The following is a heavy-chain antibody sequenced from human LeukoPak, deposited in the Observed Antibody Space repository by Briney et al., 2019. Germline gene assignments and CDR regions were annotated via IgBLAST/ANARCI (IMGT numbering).Heavy chain of an antibody. CDR3: ARSRYYGSGSPDAFDG. CDR2: ISSSSSTI. D-gene: IGHD3-10*01. CDR1: GFTFSSYG. Sequence: GGSLRLSCAVSGFTFSSYGMNRVRQAPEEGLEWVAYISSSSSTIHYADSVKGRFTIFRDYAMNSLHLQMDSLGAEDTAVYSCARSRYYGSGSPDAFDGWGHGTMVTVSS. V-gene: IGHV3-48*01. J-gene: IGHJ3*01.